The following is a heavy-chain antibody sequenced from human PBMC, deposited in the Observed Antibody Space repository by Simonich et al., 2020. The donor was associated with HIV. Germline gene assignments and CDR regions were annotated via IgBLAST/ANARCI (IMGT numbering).Heavy chain of an antibody. CDR3: AKDYGSGSYAIDY. CDR2: IRRSISLI. CDR1: GFTFSSYS. J-gene: IGHJ4*02. D-gene: IGHD3-10*01. Sequence: EVQLVESGGGLVKPGGSLRLSCAASGFTFSSYSMNWVRPAPGKGLGWVSSIRRSISLIDDEDSLKGRFTISRDNAKNSLYLQMNSLRAEDTAVYYCAKDYGSGSYAIDYWGQGTLVTVSS. V-gene: IGHV3-21*01.